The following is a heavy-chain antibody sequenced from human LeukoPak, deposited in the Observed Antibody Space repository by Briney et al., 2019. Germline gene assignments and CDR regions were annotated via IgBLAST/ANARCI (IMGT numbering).Heavy chain of an antibody. CDR1: GFTFSSYA. Sequence: GGSLRLSCAASGFTFSSYAMSWVRQPPGKGLEWVSAISGSGGSTYYADSVKGRFTISRDNSKNTLYLQMNSLRAEDTAVYYCAKEGRYIVATITFGYWGQGTLVTVSS. J-gene: IGHJ4*02. D-gene: IGHD5-12*01. CDR3: AKEGRYIVATITFGY. CDR2: ISGSGGST. V-gene: IGHV3-23*01.